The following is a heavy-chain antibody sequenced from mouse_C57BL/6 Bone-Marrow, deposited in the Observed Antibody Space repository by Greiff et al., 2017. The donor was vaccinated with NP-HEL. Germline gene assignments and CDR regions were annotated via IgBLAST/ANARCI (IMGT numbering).Heavy chain of an antibody. J-gene: IGHJ4*01. CDR1: GFTFTDYY. Sequence: EVHLVESGGGLVQPGGSLSLSCAASGFTFTDYYMSWVSQPPGKALEWLVFIRNKANGYTSEYSASVKGRFTISRDTSQSILYLQMNALRAEDSATYYCARSIYYDYADAPFYALDYWGQGTSVTVSS. CDR2: IRNKANGYTS. CDR3: ARSIYYDYADAPFYALDY. V-gene: IGHV7-3*01. D-gene: IGHD2-4*01.